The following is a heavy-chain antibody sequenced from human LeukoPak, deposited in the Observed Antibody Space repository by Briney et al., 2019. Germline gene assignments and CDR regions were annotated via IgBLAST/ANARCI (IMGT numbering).Heavy chain of an antibody. V-gene: IGHV4-39*01. CDR1: GGSISSGSFY. CDR2: IRYSGTC. J-gene: IGHJ5*02. CDR3: ARHYYDSSPEDWFDP. Sequence: SETLSLTCTVSGGSISSGSFYWGWIRQPPKRGLEWVGSIRYSGTCYSNPSLKSRVTISVDTSKSQFSLKLSSVTAADTALYYCARHYYDSSPEDWFDPWGLGTLVTVSS. D-gene: IGHD3-22*01.